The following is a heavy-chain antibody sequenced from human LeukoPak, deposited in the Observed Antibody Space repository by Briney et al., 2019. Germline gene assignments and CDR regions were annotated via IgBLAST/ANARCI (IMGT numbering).Heavy chain of an antibody. CDR1: GYTFTSYG. D-gene: IGHD3-16*01. V-gene: IGHV1-18*01. J-gene: IGHJ6*03. CDR2: ISAYNGNT. Sequence: ASVKVSCKASGYTFTSYGISWVRQAPGQGLEWMGWISAYNGNTNYAQKLQGRVTMTTDTSTSTAYMELRSLRSDDTAVYYCARVLLPGDYYYYYMDVWGKGTTVTVSS. CDR3: ARVLLPGDYYYYYMDV.